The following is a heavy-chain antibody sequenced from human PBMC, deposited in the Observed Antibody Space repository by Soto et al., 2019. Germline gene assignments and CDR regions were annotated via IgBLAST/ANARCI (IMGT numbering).Heavy chain of an antibody. CDR3: AREVPKDYYYGMDV. Sequence: QVQLQESGPGLVKPSETLSLTCTVSGGSISSYYWSWIRQPPGKGLEWIGYIYYSGSTNYNPSLKSQFTISVDTSKNQFSLKLRSVTAADTAVYYCAREVPKDYYYGMDVWGQGTTVTVSS. CDR1: GGSISSYY. V-gene: IGHV4-59*01. J-gene: IGHJ6*02. CDR2: IYYSGST.